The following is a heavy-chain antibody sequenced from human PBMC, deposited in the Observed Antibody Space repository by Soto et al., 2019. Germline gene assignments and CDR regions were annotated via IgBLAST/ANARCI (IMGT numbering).Heavy chain of an antibody. J-gene: IGHJ4*02. V-gene: IGHV4-34*01. D-gene: IGHD5-18*01. CDR1: GGSFSGYY. Sequence: SETLSLTCAVYGGSFSGYYWSWIRQPPGKGLEWIGEINHSGSTNYNPSLKSRVPISVDTSKNQFSLKLSSVTAADTAVYYCARRRIQPERGITYYFDYWGQGTLVTVSS. CDR3: ARRRIQPERGITYYFDY. CDR2: INHSGST.